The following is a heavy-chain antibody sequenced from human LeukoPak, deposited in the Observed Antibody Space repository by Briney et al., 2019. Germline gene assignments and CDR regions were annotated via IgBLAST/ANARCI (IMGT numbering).Heavy chain of an antibody. Sequence: SETLSLTCTVSGGSISSYYWSWIRQPAGKGLEWIGRIYTSGSANYNPSLKSRVTMSVDTSKNQFSLKLSSVTAADTAVYYCARDPYGDYVAGYYFDYWGQGTLVTVSS. CDR3: ARDPYGDYVAGYYFDY. CDR1: GGSISSYY. J-gene: IGHJ4*02. D-gene: IGHD4-17*01. V-gene: IGHV4-4*07. CDR2: IYTSGSA.